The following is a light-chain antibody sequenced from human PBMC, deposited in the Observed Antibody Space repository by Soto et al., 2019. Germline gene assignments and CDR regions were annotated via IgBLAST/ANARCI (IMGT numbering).Light chain of an antibody. V-gene: IGKV1-5*03. CDR2: KAS. J-gene: IGKJ1*01. CDR3: QQYNSYPWT. Sequence: DIQMTQSPSTLSAFVGDRVTITCRASQSISSWLAWYQQKPGKAPNLLISKASNLESGVPSRFSGSASGTEFSLTISSLQPDDFATYVCQQYNSYPWTFGQGTRVEIK. CDR1: QSISSW.